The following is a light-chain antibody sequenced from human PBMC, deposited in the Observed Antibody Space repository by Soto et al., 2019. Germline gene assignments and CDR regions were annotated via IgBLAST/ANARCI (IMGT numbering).Light chain of an antibody. CDR2: EVY. Sequence: QSVLTQPASVSGSPGQSITISCTGTSSDVGSYNFVSWYQEHPRKAPKVMIYEVYKRRSGVCNRLSGSKSGSTASLNISGLQVEDESDYYCSSYAGSSTDVFGTGTKPTVL. J-gene: IGLJ1*01. CDR1: SSDVGSYNF. V-gene: IGLV2-23*02. CDR3: SSYAGSSTDV.